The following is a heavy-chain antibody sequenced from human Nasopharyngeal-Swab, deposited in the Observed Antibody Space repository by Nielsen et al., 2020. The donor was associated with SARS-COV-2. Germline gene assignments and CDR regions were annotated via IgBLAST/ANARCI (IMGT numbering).Heavy chain of an antibody. J-gene: IGHJ3*01. Sequence: GESLKISCAASGFTFSSYGMHWVRQAPGKGLEWVAVIWYDGSNKYYADSVKGRFTISRDHAKNSLYLQMSSLRVEDTAVYYCARDRDWAFDVWGQGAVVTVSS. CDR3: ARDRDWAFDV. CDR2: IWYDGSNK. V-gene: IGHV3-33*01. CDR1: GFTFSSYG. D-gene: IGHD2-21*01.